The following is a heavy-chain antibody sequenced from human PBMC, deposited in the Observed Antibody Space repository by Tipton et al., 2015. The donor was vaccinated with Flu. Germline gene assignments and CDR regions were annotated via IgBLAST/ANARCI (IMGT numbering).Heavy chain of an antibody. CDR2: IYHSGST. Sequence: TLSLTCSVSGYSINSGYYWGWVRRPPGKGLEWIGSIYHSGSTYYNPSLKSRVTISVDTSKNQFSLKLSSVTAADTAVYYCARAGDYYGSGGYDYWGQGTLVTVSS. V-gene: IGHV4-38-2*02. J-gene: IGHJ4*02. D-gene: IGHD3-10*01. CDR1: GYSINSGYY. CDR3: ARAGDYYGSGGYDY.